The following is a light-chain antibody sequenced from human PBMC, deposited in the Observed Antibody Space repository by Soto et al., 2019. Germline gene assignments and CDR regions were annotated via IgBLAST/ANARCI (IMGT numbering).Light chain of an antibody. Sequence: EIVLTQSPATLSLSPGEGATLSCGASQSISSYLAWYQQKPGQAPRLLIYDASNRATGIPARFSGSGSGTDFTLTISSLVPEDFAVYYCQQRNSWPLTFGGGTKVEI. CDR3: QQRNSWPLT. CDR1: QSISSY. J-gene: IGKJ4*01. V-gene: IGKV3-11*01. CDR2: DAS.